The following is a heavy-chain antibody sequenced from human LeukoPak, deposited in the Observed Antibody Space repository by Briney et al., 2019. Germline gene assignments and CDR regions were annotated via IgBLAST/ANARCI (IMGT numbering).Heavy chain of an antibody. Sequence: SETLFLTCTVSGGSISSGDYYWSWIRQPPGKGLEWIGYIYYSGSTYYNPSLKSRVTISVDTSKNQFSLKLSSVTAADTAVYYCARRSDCSGGSCYSSFSYYFDYWGQGTLVTVSS. CDR2: IYYSGST. CDR3: ARRSDCSGGSCYSSFSYYFDY. D-gene: IGHD2-15*01. J-gene: IGHJ4*02. V-gene: IGHV4-30-4*01. CDR1: GGSISSGDYY.